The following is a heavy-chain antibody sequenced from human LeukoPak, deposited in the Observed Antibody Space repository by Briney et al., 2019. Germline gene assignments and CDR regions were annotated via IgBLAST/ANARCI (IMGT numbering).Heavy chain of an antibody. CDR3: TRVVVGATGLFDS. CDR1: GFALSGYW. J-gene: IGHJ4*02. V-gene: IGHV3-74*01. CDR2: SSADGSSA. Sequence: GGSLRLSCTASGFALSGYWMHWVRQAPGKGLVWVSRSSADGSSAVYADSVKGRFTISRDNARNTLFLQMNSLRPEDTATYFCTRVVVGATGLFDSWGQGTLVTVSS. D-gene: IGHD2-15*01.